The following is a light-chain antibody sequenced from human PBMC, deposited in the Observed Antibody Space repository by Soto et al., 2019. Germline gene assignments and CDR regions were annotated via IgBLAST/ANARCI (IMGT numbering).Light chain of an antibody. CDR3: QQYGSSGT. J-gene: IGKJ1*01. Sequence: EIELTQSPGTLFQSLGERAPLSCRASQSVSNNYLAWYQQKPGQAPRLLIYGASNRATGIPDWFSGSGSGTDFPLTISRLEPEDFAVYYCQQYGSSGTFGQGTKVDIK. CDR2: GAS. CDR1: QSVSNNY. V-gene: IGKV3-20*01.